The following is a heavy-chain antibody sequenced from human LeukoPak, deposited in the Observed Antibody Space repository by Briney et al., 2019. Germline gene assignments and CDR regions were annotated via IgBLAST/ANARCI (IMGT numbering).Heavy chain of an antibody. J-gene: IGHJ4*02. CDR2: IYYSGST. CDR1: GGSISSGDYY. V-gene: IGHV4-30-4*01. CDR3: AREGYYDSSGYIDH. D-gene: IGHD3-22*01. Sequence: SETLSLTCTVSGGSISSGDYYWSWIRQPPGKGLEWIGYIYYSGSTYYNPSLKSRVALSVDTSKNQFSLKLSSVTAADTAVYYCAREGYYDSSGYIDHWGQGTLVTVSS.